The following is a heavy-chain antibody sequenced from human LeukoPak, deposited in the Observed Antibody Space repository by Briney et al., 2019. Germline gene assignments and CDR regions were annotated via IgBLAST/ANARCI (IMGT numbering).Heavy chain of an antibody. CDR3: ARYKGGSNYLVY. CDR1: GYTFTDYY. Sequence: ASVTVSFRASGYTFTDYYIFWVRQAPGQGLGWMGWINYNNGGTQYAEKFQGRVTISRDTSITTAYMELSSLKSDDTAIYYCARYKGGSNYLVYWGQGTLVTVSS. V-gene: IGHV1-2*02. CDR2: INYNNGGT. D-gene: IGHD1-26*01. J-gene: IGHJ4*02.